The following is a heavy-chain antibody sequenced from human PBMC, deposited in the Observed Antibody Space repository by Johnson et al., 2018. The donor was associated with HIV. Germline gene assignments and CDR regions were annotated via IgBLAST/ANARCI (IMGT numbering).Heavy chain of an antibody. V-gene: IGHV3-20*04. J-gene: IGHJ3*02. CDR1: GFKLYEYD. CDR2: INWSGEGT. CDR3: ARGGANYYDSSGYYGAFDI. Sequence: VQLVESGGDVVRPGGSLRISCVASGFKLYEYDVSWVRQVPGKGLEWVSGINWSGEGTAYADSVKGRFTISRDNSKNTLYLQMNSLRAEDTAVYYCARGGANYYDSSGYYGAFDIWGQGTMVTVSS. D-gene: IGHD3-22*01.